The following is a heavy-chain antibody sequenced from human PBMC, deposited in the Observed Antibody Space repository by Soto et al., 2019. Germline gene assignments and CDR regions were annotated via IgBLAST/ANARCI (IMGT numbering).Heavy chain of an antibody. Sequence: ASVKVSCKTSGYTFSNYGITWVRQAPGQPLEWLGWISLYSDGTNYAQKFQGRVSMTTDTSTTAAYMELRSLRSDDTAVYYCARVVPGAEAWFGPWGQGTLVTVSS. CDR3: ARVVPGAEAWFGP. CDR1: GYTFSNYG. D-gene: IGHD2-2*01. J-gene: IGHJ5*02. CDR2: ISLYSDGT. V-gene: IGHV1-18*01.